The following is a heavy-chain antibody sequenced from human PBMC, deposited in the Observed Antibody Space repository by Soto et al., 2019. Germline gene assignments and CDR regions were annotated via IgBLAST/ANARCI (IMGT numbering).Heavy chain of an antibody. CDR3: ARLKQDYAVD. CDR1: GYTFTSYD. CDR2: MNPNSGNT. Sequence: QVQLVQSGAEVKKPGASVKVSCKASGYTFTSYDINWVRLATGQGLEWMGWMNPNSGNTAYAQKFQGRVTMTRNTSISTANVELSSLRSEETAVYDCARLKQDYAVDWGQGTLVTVSS. J-gene: IGHJ4*02. V-gene: IGHV1-8*01. D-gene: IGHD3-16*01.